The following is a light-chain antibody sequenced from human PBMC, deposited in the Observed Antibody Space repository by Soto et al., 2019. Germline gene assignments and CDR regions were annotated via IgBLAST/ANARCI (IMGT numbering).Light chain of an antibody. CDR1: QDIRSD. CDR2: SAS. V-gene: IGKV1-6*01. J-gene: IGKJ2*01. Sequence: AIQMTQSPSSLSASVGDRVTIACRASQDIRSDLGWYQQKPGKAPKLLIYSASTLQGGVPSRFSGSASGTDFTLTISSLQPEDFATYYCLQDYSFPYTFGQGTKLEIK. CDR3: LQDYSFPYT.